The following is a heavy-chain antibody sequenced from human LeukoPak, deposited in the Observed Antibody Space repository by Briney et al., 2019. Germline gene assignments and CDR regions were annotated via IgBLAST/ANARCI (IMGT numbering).Heavy chain of an antibody. V-gene: IGHV4-34*01. CDR1: GGSFTGYY. CDR2: INHSGST. J-gene: IGHJ4*02. Sequence: TSETLSLTCAVYGGSFTGYYWTWIRQPPGKGLEWIGEINHSGSTNYNPSLKSRVTISLDTSKSQFSLNLISVTAADTAVYYCARRGGVDYWGQGTLVTVSS. D-gene: IGHD3-16*01. CDR3: ARRGGVDY.